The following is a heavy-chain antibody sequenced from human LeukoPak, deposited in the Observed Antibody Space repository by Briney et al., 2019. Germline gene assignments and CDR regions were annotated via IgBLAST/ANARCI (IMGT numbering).Heavy chain of an antibody. J-gene: IGHJ4*02. Sequence: SETLSLTCTVSGGSISSNSYCWDWIRQPPGKGLEWIGTIYYSGSTSYNPSLKSRVTISVDTSKSQFSLKLSPVTAADTAVYYCARHLSGTYYRFDYWGQGTLVTVSS. D-gene: IGHD1-26*01. CDR1: GGSISSNSYC. CDR3: ARHLSGTYYRFDY. CDR2: IYYSGST. V-gene: IGHV4-39*01.